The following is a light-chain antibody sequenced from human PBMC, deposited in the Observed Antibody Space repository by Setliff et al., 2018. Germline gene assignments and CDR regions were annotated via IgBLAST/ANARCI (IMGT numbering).Light chain of an antibody. CDR1: NSDVGGYNY. CDR2: DVS. CDR3: SSFTSRGTLEVV. V-gene: IGLV2-14*03. Sequence: QSALTQPASMSGSPGQSITISCTGTNSDVGGYNYVSWYQQHPGRAPKLIIYDVSYRPSGVSNRFSGSKSGNRASLTISGLQAEDEADYYCSSFTSRGTLEVVFGEGTKV. J-gene: IGLJ2*01.